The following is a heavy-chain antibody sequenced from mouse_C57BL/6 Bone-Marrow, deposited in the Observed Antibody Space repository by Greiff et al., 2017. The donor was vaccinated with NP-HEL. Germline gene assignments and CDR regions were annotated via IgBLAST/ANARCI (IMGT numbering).Heavy chain of an antibody. J-gene: IGHJ3*01. CDR2: ISSGSSTI. V-gene: IGHV5-17*01. CDR1: GFTFSDYG. D-gene: IGHD1-1*01. CDR3: ARPLYYGSSYGAY. Sequence: DVHLVESGGGLVKPGGSLKLSCAASGFTFSDYGMHWVRQAPGKGLEWVAYISSGSSTIYYADTVKGRFTISRDNAKNTLFLQMTSLRSEDTAMYYCARPLYYGSSYGAYWGQGTLVTVSA.